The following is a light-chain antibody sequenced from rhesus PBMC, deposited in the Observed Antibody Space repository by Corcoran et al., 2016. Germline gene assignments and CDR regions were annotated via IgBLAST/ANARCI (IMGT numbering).Light chain of an antibody. V-gene: IGKV1-28*03. J-gene: IGKJ4*01. CDR1: QGISSY. CDR2: AAS. CDR3: RQHNSYPLT. Sequence: DIQMTQSPSSLSASVGDTVTITCRASQGISSYLNWFQQKPGKAPKLLIYAASSLESGVPSRFSGSGSGTDFTLTISSLQPEDFAVYYCRQHNSYPLTFGGGTKVELK.